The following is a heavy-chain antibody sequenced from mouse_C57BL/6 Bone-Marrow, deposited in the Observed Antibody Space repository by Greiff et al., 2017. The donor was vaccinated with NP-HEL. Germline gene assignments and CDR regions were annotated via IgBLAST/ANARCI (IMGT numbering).Heavy chain of an antibody. D-gene: IGHD1-1*02. CDR1: GYAFSSSW. J-gene: IGHJ3*01. CDR3: ARLDGGSPFAY. V-gene: IGHV1-82*01. Sequence: QVQLQQSGPELVKPGASVKISCKASGYAFSSSWMNWVKQRPGKGLEWIGRIYPGDGDTNYNGKFKGKSTLTVDKSSSTAYMQLSSLTSEDSAVYYCARLDGGSPFAYWGQGTLVTVSA. CDR2: IYPGDGDT.